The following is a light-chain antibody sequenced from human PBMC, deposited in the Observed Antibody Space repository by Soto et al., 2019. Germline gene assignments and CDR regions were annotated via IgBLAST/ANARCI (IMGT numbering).Light chain of an antibody. J-gene: IGKJ1*01. Sequence: EIVLTQSPGTLSLSTGERATLSCRASQSVSSNLAWYQQKPGQAPRLXIXAASRRATGIPDRFSGSGSGTDFTLTISSLEPEDFAVYYCQQRSNWPPWAFGQGTKVDIK. CDR1: QSVSSN. V-gene: IGKV3-11*01. CDR3: QQRSNWPPWA. CDR2: AAS.